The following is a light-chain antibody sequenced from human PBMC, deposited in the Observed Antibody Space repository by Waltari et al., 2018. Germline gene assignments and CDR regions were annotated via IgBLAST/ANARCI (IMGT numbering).Light chain of an antibody. J-gene: IGLJ3*02. CDR1: SGHSSYA. Sequence: QLVLTQSPSASASLGASVKLTCPLSSGHSSYAIAWHQQQPEKGPRFLMKLNSDGSHSKGDGIPDRFSGSSSGTERYLTISSLQSEDEADYYCQTWDTDIRVFGGGTELTVL. CDR2: LNSDGSH. CDR3: QTWDTDIRV. V-gene: IGLV4-69*01.